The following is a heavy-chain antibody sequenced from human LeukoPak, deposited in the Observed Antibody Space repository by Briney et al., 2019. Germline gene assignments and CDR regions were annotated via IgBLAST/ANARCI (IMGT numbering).Heavy chain of an antibody. D-gene: IGHD5-24*01. CDR2: IWYDGSNK. V-gene: IGHV3-33*01. CDR3: ARDLRDGYNFDY. J-gene: IGHJ4*02. Sequence: GGSLRLSCAASGFTFSSYGMHWVRQAPGKGLEWVAVIWYDGSNKYYADSVKGRFTISRDNSKNTLYLQMNSLRAEDTAVYYCARDLRDGYNFDYWGQGTLVTVSS. CDR1: GFTFSSYG.